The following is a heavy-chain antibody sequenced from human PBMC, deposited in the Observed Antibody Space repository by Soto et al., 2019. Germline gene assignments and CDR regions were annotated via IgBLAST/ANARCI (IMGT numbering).Heavy chain of an antibody. CDR2: ISGSGGST. Sequence: PGGPIRHSYTASGFTISDHAMRWVSQAPGKGLEWVSAISGSGGSTYYADSVKGRFTISRDNSKNTLYLQMNSLRAEDTAVYYCAKDLDDEKNIDGRWGQGTLVTVSS. CDR3: AKDLDDEKNIDGR. V-gene: IGHV3-23*01. CDR1: GFTISDHA. J-gene: IGHJ4*02. D-gene: IGHD1-1*01.